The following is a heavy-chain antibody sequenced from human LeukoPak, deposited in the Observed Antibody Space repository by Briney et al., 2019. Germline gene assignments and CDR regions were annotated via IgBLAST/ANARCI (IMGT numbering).Heavy chain of an antibody. D-gene: IGHD2-15*01. CDR2: ISGSGGST. Sequence: GGSLRLSCAASGFTFSSYAMSWVRQAPGNRLEWVSAISGSGGSTYYADSVKGRFTISRDNSKNTLYLQMNSLRAEDTAVYYCAKDLRSAPAATWYCGMDVWGQGTTVTVSS. J-gene: IGHJ6*02. CDR3: AKDLRSAPAATWYCGMDV. V-gene: IGHV3-23*01. CDR1: GFTFSSYA.